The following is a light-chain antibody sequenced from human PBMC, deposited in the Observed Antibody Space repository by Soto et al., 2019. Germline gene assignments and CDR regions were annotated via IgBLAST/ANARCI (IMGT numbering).Light chain of an antibody. CDR2: DVN. V-gene: IGLV2-14*03. Sequence: QSALTQPASVSGSPGQSIAISCTGTSSDVCGYNFVSWYQQHPGKAPKLVIYDVNIRPSGVSDRFSGSKSGNTASLTISGLQAEDEADYYCSSYSGSSTLVVFGGGTKLTVL. CDR3: SSYSGSSTLVV. CDR1: SSDVCGYNF. J-gene: IGLJ2*01.